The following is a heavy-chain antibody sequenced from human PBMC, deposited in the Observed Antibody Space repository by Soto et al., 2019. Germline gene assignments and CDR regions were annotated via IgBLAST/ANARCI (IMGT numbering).Heavy chain of an antibody. CDR1: GGTFSSYA. CDR3: ARGVYYYDSSGYYPYYFDY. Sequence: QVQLVQSGAEVKKPGSSVKVSCKASGGTFSSYAISWVRQAPGQGLEWMGGIIPIFGTANYAQKFQGRVTIIADESTSTAYMELSSLRSEDTAVYYCARGVYYYDSSGYYPYYFDYWGQGTLVTVSS. CDR2: IIPIFGTA. V-gene: IGHV1-69*01. J-gene: IGHJ4*02. D-gene: IGHD3-22*01.